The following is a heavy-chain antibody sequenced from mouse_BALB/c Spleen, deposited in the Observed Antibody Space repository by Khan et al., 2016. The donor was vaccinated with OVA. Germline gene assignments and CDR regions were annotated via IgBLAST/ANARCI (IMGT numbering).Heavy chain of an antibody. V-gene: IGHV3-2*02. J-gene: IGHJ4*01. Sequence: EVKLLESGPGLVKPSQSLSLTCTVTGYSITSDSAWNWIRQFPGNKLEWMGYISYSGSTNYNPALKSRISITRDTSKNQFFLQLNSVTTEATATYYCARDGSRYNYAMDYWGQGTSVTVSS. CDR1: GYSITSDSA. CDR3: ARDGSRYNYAMDY. D-gene: IGHD2-3*01. CDR2: ISYSGST.